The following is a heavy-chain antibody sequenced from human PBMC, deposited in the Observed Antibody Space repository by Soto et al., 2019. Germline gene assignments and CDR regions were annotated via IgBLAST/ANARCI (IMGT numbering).Heavy chain of an antibody. Sequence: QVQLQESGPGLVKPSETLSLTCTVSGGSISSYYWSWIRQPPGKGLGYIGYVYYTGRTNYNPSLKSRVSMSVDTSKNQFSLKLSSVIAADTAVYYCARGYDFWSGYLVYWGQGTLVTVSS. CDR2: VYYTGRT. CDR1: GGSISSYY. J-gene: IGHJ4*02. CDR3: ARGYDFWSGYLVY. D-gene: IGHD3-3*01. V-gene: IGHV4-59*01.